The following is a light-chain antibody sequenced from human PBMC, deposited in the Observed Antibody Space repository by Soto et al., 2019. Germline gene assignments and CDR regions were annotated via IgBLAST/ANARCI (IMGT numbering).Light chain of an antibody. CDR2: GAS. Sequence: WRQSPGTLSMHPGEGATLSCRASQTVSSSYLAWYQQKPGQAPRLLIYGASSRATGIPDRFSGGGSGTDFTLTISRLEPEDFAVYYCQQDGYPPLTFGQGRRLEIK. CDR3: QQDGYPPLT. CDR1: QTVSSSY. V-gene: IGKV3-20*01. J-gene: IGKJ5*01.